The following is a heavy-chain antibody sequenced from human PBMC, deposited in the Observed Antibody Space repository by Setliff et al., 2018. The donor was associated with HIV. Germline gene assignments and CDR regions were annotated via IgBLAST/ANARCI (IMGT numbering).Heavy chain of an antibody. CDR3: ARGDGDTMVRGVIIPNWFDP. D-gene: IGHD3-10*01. V-gene: IGHV4-39*01. J-gene: IGHJ5*02. CDR1: GGSISRDSFY. CDR2: IYYSGTT. Sequence: PSETLSLTCTVSGGSISRDSFYWGWFRQPLGEGLEWIGSIYYSGTTYYAPSLETRLTISVDTSTNQFSLKLSSVTAADTAVYYCARGDGDTMVRGVIIPNWFDPWGQGTLVTVSS.